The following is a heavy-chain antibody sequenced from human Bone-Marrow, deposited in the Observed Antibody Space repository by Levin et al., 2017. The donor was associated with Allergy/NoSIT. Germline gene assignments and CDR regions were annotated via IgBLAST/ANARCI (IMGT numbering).Heavy chain of an antibody. V-gene: IGHV3-23*01. D-gene: IGHD5-24*01. J-gene: IGHJ6*02. CDR2: MSGSGSTI. Sequence: QTGGSLRLSCTASGFFFTSYAMNWVRQAPGKGLEWVAGMSGSGSTIDYADSVKGRFTISRDNSEDMLELQMDSLRAEDTATYYCARGSSQESYFYYGMDVWGQGTTVTVSS. CDR1: GFFFTSYA. CDR3: ARGSSQESYFYYGMDV.